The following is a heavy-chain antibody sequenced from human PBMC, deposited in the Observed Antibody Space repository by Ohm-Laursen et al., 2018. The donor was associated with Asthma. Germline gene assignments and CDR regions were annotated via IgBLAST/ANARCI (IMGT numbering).Heavy chain of an antibody. CDR2: ISGSRSNT. D-gene: IGHD5-12*01. V-gene: IGHV3-21*01. CDR1: GFTVSPYD. CDR3: GRGLRYSGSDNY. Sequence: SLRLSCAASGFTVSPYDMNWVRQAPGKGLEWVSSISGSRSNTFYSDSVKGRFTISRDNAKNSLYLQMNSLRAEDTAVYYCGRGLRYSGSDNYWGQGTLVTVSS. J-gene: IGHJ4*02.